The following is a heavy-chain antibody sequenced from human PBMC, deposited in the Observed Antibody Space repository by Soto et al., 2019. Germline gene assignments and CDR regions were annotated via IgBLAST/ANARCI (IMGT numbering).Heavy chain of an antibody. V-gene: IGHV3-33*01. D-gene: IGHD3-3*01. Sequence: GGSLRLSCAASGFTFSSFGMHWVRQAPGKGLEWVSLIWYDGSKKSYGDSVKGRFTVSRDNSRNTVYLQMNSLRADDTAVYYCARDASYYSLWSGYYPSRNGMDVWGQGTTVTVS. CDR2: IWYDGSKK. CDR3: ARDASYYSLWSGYYPSRNGMDV. J-gene: IGHJ6*02. CDR1: GFTFSSFG.